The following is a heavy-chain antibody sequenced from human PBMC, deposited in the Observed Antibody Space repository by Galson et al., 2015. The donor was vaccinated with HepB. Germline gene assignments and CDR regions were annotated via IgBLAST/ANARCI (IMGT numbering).Heavy chain of an antibody. J-gene: IGHJ4*02. CDR1: GGTFSSYA. CDR2: IIPIFGTA. V-gene: IGHV1-69*01. Sequence: CKASGGTFSSYAISWVRQAPGQGLEWMGGIIPIFGTANYAQKFQGRVTITADESTSTAYMELSSLRSEDTAVYYCARELAVSGYSDYWGQGTLVTVSS. D-gene: IGHD5-18*01. CDR3: ARELAVSGYSDY.